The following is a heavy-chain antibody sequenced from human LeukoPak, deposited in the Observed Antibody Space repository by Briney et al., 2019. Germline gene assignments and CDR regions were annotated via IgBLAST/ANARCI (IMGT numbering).Heavy chain of an antibody. V-gene: IGHV3-23*01. J-gene: IGHJ4*02. CDR2: ITGSGSGA. CDR1: GLTFSSHA. D-gene: IGHD2-21*02. Sequence: GGSLRLSCTASGLTFSSHAMTWVRQSAGKGLNWVSSITGSGSGAYYADSVKGRVTISRDNSKNTLFLHMASLRVEDTAMYYCAKVRGDHAHLQDDFDFWGQGTLVTVSS. CDR3: AKVRGDHAHLQDDFDF.